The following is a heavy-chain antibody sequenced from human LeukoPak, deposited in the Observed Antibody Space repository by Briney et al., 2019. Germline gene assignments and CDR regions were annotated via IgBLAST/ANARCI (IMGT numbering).Heavy chain of an antibody. J-gene: IGHJ4*02. CDR3: ARVAYDSSGYYEDY. CDR2: INHSGST. D-gene: IGHD3-22*01. CDR1: GGSFSGYY. V-gene: IGHV4-34*01. Sequence: SETLSLTCAVYGGSFSGYYWSWIRQPPGKGLEWIGEINHSGSTNYNPSLKSRVTISVDTSKNQFSLKLSSVTAADTAVYYCARVAYDSSGYYEDYWGQGTLVTVSS.